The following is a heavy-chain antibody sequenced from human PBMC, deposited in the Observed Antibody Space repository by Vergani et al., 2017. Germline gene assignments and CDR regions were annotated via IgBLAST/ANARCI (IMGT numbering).Heavy chain of an antibody. J-gene: IGHJ6*03. D-gene: IGHD3-10*02. V-gene: IGHV3-20*01. CDR3: ARGALYSFYYFMDV. CDR1: DFKFDQFG. Sequence: EVELLDSGGKVVRPGGSLRLSCVASDFKFDQFGMMWFRQSPGKGPEWVAGISYNGLDVGYSESVEGRFTISRDNSKNSLFLQMNNVRAEDTASYHCARGALYSFYYFMDVWGKGTTVKVSS. CDR2: ISYNGLDV.